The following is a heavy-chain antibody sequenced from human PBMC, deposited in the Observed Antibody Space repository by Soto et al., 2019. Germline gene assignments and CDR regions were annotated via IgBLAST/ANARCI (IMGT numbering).Heavy chain of an antibody. D-gene: IGHD6-6*01. J-gene: IGHJ5*02. V-gene: IGHV1-8*01. CDR3: AVRGQLIAFDP. CDR1: GDTFTSYD. Sequence: QVQLVQSGAEVKKPGASVKVSCKASGDTFTSYDINWVRQASGQGLEWMGWMNPKSGNTDYAQKFQGRVTMTRDTSTSTAYMELSSLTSEDTAVYYCAVRGQLIAFDPWGQGTLVTVSS. CDR2: MNPKSGNT.